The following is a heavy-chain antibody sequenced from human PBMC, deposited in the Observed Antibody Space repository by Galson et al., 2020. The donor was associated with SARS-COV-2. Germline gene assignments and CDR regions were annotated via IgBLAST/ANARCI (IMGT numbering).Heavy chain of an antibody. CDR1: GGSISSGGYY. D-gene: IGHD2-21*02. CDR3: ARGNCDGDCDPSY. V-gene: IGHV4-31*03. CDR2: IYYSGST. J-gene: IGHJ4*02. Sequence: ASETLSLTCTVSGGSISSGGYYWSWIRQHPGKGLEWIGYIYYSGSTYYNPSLKSRVTISVDTSKNQFSLKLSSVTAADTAVYYCARGNCDGDCDPSYWGQGTLVTVSS.